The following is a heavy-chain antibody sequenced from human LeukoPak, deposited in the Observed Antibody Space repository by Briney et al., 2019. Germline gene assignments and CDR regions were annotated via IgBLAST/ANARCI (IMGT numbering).Heavy chain of an antibody. V-gene: IGHV3-7*01. Sequence: GGSLRLSCAASGFTFSSYWMSWVRQAPGKGLEWVANIKQDGSEKYYVDSVKGRFTISRDNAKNSLYLQMNSLRAEDTAVYYCARDLVKLSGWSGSTLDYWGQGTLVTVSS. J-gene: IGHJ4*02. D-gene: IGHD3-3*01. CDR1: GFTFSSYW. CDR2: IKQDGSEK. CDR3: ARDLVKLSGWSGSTLDY.